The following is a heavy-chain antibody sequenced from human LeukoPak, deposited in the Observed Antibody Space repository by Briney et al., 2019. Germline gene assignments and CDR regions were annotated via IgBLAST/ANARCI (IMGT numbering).Heavy chain of an antibody. CDR2: IYCSGST. Sequence: SETLSLTCTVSGGSISSGGYYWSWIRQHPGKGLEWIGYIYCSGSTYYNPSLKSRVTISVDTSKNQFSLKLTSVTAADTAVYYCARVSPVDTAMAYYFDYWGQGTLVTVSS. CDR1: GGSISSGGYY. J-gene: IGHJ4*02. CDR3: ARVSPVDTAMAYYFDY. V-gene: IGHV4-31*03. D-gene: IGHD5-18*01.